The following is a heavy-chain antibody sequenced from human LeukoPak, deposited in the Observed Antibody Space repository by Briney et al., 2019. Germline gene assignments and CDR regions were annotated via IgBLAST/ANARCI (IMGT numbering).Heavy chain of an antibody. V-gene: IGHV1-8*03. CDR2: MNPNSSST. CDR1: GYTFTSYD. Sequence: ASVKVSCKASGYTFTSYDMNGLRQATGQGLEGMGWMNPNSSSTGYAQKFQGRVNITRNTSISTAYIELSGLRSEDTAVYYCARGRSTGHPYYFEYWGQGTLVTVSS. CDR3: ARGRSTGHPYYFEY. J-gene: IGHJ4*02.